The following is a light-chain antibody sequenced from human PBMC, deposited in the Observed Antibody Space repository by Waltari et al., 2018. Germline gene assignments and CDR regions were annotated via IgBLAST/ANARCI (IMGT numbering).Light chain of an antibody. V-gene: IGKV3-20*01. CDR1: QSVGSNY. CDR3: QHYGTSRT. J-gene: IGKJ2*01. CDR2: EAS. Sequence: EIVLTQSPGTLSLSPGERGTLSCRASQSVGSNYVAWYQQKPGQAPRLLIYEASSRASGIPDRFSGDGSGTDFTLTISRLEPEDFAVYYCQHYGTSRTFGQGTKLEIK.